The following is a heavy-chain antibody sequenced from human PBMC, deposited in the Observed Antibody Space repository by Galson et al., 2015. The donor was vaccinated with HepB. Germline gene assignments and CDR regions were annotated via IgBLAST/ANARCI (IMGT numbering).Heavy chain of an antibody. V-gene: IGHV3-30*04. CDR1: GFTFSSYA. CDR3: ARDWGAAPPAMGGGMDV. D-gene: IGHD3-16*01. J-gene: IGHJ6*02. Sequence: SLRLSCAASGFTFSSYAMHWVRQAPGKGLEWVAVISYDGTNKYYAEFAKGRLTISRDNSKNTLYLQINSLRVADTAAYYCARDWGAAPPAMGGGMDVWGQGPTVTVS. CDR2: ISYDGTNK.